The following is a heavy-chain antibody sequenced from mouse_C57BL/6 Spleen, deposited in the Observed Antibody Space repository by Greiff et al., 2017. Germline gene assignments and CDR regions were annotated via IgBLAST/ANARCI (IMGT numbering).Heavy chain of an antibody. V-gene: IGHV1-50*01. J-gene: IGHJ2*01. Sequence: QVQLQQPGAELVKPGASVKLSCKASGYTFTSYWMQWVKQRPGQGLEWIGEIDPSDSYTNYNQKFKGKATLTVDTSSSTAYMQLSSLTSEDSAVYYCARRYYGSSYRYVDYWGQGTTLTVSS. D-gene: IGHD1-1*01. CDR2: IDPSDSYT. CDR1: GYTFTSYW. CDR3: ARRYYGSSYRYVDY.